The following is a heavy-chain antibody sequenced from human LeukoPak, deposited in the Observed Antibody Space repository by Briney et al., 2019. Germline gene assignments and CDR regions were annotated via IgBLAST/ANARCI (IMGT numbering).Heavy chain of an antibody. CDR3: ARHLHYYYMDV. CDR1: GGSISSSSYY. CDR2: IYYSGST. J-gene: IGHJ6*03. Sequence: TSETLSLTCTVSGGSISSSSYYWGWIRQPPGKGLQWIGSIYYSGSTYYYPSLKSRVTISVDTSKNQFSLKLSSVTAADTAVYCCARHLHYYYMDVWGKGTTVTVSS. V-gene: IGHV4-39*01.